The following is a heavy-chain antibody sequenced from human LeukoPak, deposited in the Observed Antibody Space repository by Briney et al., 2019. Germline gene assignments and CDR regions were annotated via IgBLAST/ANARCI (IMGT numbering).Heavy chain of an antibody. J-gene: IGHJ4*02. Sequence: SETLSLTCAVSGYSISSGYYWGWIRPPPGKGLEWIGSIYHSGSTYYNPSLKSRVTISVDTSKNQFSLKLSSVTAADTAVYYCARPARGGWVDYWGQGTLVTVSS. D-gene: IGHD6-19*01. CDR3: ARPARGGWVDY. V-gene: IGHV4-38-2*01. CDR1: GYSISSGYY. CDR2: IYHSGST.